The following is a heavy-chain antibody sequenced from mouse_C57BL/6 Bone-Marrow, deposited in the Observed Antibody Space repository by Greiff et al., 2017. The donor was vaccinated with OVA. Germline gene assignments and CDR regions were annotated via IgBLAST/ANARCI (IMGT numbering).Heavy chain of an antibody. J-gene: IGHJ4*01. CDR1: GFTFSDYG. CDR3: ARRRLLRYAMDY. CDR2: ISSGSSTI. D-gene: IGHD1-1*01. V-gene: IGHV5-17*01. Sequence: EVKVVESGGGLVKPGGSLKLSCAASGFTFSDYGMHWVRQAPEKGLEWVAYISSGSSTIYYADTVKGRFTNSRDNAKNTLFLQMTSLRSEDTAMYYCARRRLLRYAMDYCGQGTSVTVSS.